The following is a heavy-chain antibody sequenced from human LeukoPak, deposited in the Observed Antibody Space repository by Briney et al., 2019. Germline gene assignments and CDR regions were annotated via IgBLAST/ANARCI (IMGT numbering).Heavy chain of an antibody. V-gene: IGHV4-34*01. CDR3: ARVPLRFLEPFDY. CDR1: GGSLNGYY. Sequence: SETLSLTCSVCGGSLNGYYWSWIRQPPGKGLEWIGEISHSGTTNYNPSLTSRVTMSLDTSKNQFSLKLNSATAADTAVYYCARVPLRFLEPFDYWGQGTLVTVSS. CDR2: ISHSGTT. J-gene: IGHJ4*02. D-gene: IGHD3-3*01.